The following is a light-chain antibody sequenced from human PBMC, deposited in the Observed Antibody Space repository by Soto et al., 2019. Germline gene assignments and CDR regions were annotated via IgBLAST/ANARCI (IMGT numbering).Light chain of an antibody. J-gene: IGLJ2*01. V-gene: IGLV2-14*01. CDR3: SSYTTYSTLEVV. CDR1: SSDIGSYNY. CDR2: DVS. Sequence: QSALTQPASVSGSPGQSITISCTGTSSDIGSYNYVSWYQQHPGKAPKLMIYDVSNRPSGVSNRFSGSKSGNTASLTISGLQAEDEADYYCSSYTTYSTLEVVFGGGTKLTVL.